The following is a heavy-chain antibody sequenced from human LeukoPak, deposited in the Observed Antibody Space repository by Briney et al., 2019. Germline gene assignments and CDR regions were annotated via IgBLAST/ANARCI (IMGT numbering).Heavy chain of an antibody. CDR3: ATFGSYLVDY. CDR2: FDPEDGET. D-gene: IGHD1-26*01. CDR1: GCTLTELS. V-gene: IGHV1-24*01. Sequence: ASVKVSCKVSGCTLTELSMHWVRQAPGKGVEWMGGFDPEDGETIYAQKFQGRVTMTEDTSTDTAYMELSSLRSEDTAVYYCATFGSYLVDYWGQGTLVTVSS. J-gene: IGHJ4*02.